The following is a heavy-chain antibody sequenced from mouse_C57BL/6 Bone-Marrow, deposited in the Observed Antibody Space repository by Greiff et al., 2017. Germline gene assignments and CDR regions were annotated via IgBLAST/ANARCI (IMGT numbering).Heavy chain of an antibody. D-gene: IGHD1-1*01. J-gene: IGHJ2*01. V-gene: IGHV1-84*01. CDR1: GYTFTDYY. Sequence: VQLQQSGPELVKPGASVKISCKASGYTFTDYYINWVKQRPGPGLEWIGWIYPGSGNTKYNEKFKGKATLTVDTSSSTAYMQLSSLTSEDSAVYFCAREDYYGSSFDYWGQGTTLTVSS. CDR2: IYPGSGNT. CDR3: AREDYYGSSFDY.